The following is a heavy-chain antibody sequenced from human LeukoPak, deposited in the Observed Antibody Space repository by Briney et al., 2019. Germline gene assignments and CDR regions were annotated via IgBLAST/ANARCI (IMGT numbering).Heavy chain of an antibody. CDR3: ATFSGSYDYFDY. V-gene: IGHV3-48*01. CDR1: GFTFSSYS. CDR2: ISSSSSTR. D-gene: IGHD1-26*01. Sequence: GGSLRLSCAASGFTFSSYSMNWVRQAPGKGLEWVSYISSSSSTRYYADSVKGRFTISRDNAKNSLYLQMNSLRAEDTAVYYCATFSGSYDYFDYWGQGTLVTVSS. J-gene: IGHJ4*02.